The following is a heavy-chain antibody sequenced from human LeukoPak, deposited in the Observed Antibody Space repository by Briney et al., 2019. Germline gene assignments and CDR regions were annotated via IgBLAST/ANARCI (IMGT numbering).Heavy chain of an antibody. CDR3: ARQYYDFWSGYYTPNWFDP. Sequence: ASVKVSCKASGYSFPSYGISWVRQAPGQGPEWMGWISPYNDNTNYAQKLQGRVTMTTDTSTSTAYMELRSLRSDDTAVYYCARQYYDFWSGYYTPNWFDPWGRGTLVTVSS. J-gene: IGHJ5*02. D-gene: IGHD3-3*01. CDR2: ISPYNDNT. V-gene: IGHV1-18*01. CDR1: GYSFPSYG.